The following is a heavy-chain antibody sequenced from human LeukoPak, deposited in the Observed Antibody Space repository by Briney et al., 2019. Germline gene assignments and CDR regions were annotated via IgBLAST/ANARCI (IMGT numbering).Heavy chain of an antibody. CDR3: TRVWLGNGLDI. D-gene: IGHD6-19*01. CDR1: GYTFSTYG. CDR2: ISTYNSNT. Sequence: ASVKVSCKASGYTFSTYGITWVRQAPGQGLEWMGWISTYNSNTKYEQKFQGRVTMTTDTPTRTVHVELRSLGSDDTAVYYCTRVWLGNGLDIWGQGTMVTVSS. J-gene: IGHJ3*02. V-gene: IGHV1-18*01.